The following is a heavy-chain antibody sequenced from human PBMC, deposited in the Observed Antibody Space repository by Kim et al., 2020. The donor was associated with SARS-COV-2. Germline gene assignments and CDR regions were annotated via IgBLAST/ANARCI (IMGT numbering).Heavy chain of an antibody. CDR2: IFHDGNT. J-gene: IGHJ4*02. CDR3: ARNGGYCLDY. CDR1: GGSISSGRW. V-gene: IGHV4-4*02. D-gene: IGHD2-8*02. Sequence: SETLSLTCAVSGGSISSGRWWSWVRQPPGKGLEWIGEIFHDGNTNYNPSLKSRVTMSVDKSQNQFSLQLNSMTAADTAVYYCARNGGYCLDYWGQGTLVTVSS.